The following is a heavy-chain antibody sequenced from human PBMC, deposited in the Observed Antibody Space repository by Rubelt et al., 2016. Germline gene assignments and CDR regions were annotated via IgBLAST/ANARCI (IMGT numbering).Heavy chain of an antibody. CDR3: ARHVDGSGSYFGNFDY. CDR2: INHSGST. J-gene: IGHJ4*02. Sequence: WIGEINHSGSTYYNPSLKSRVTISVDTSKNQFSLKLSSVTAADTAVYYCARHVDGSGSYFGNFDYWGQGTLVTVSS. D-gene: IGHD3-10*01. V-gene: IGHV4-39*01.